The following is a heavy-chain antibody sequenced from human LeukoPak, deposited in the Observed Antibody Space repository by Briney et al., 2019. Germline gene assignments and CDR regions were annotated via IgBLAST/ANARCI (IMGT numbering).Heavy chain of an antibody. CDR1: GYTFTRYD. CDR3: ATVSPCSSTSCQPFFDY. J-gene: IGHJ4*02. CDR2: LNPKSGNT. D-gene: IGHD2-2*01. V-gene: IGHV1-8*01. Sequence: ASMKVSCKASGYTFTRYDINWVRQATGQGLEWMGWLNPKSGNTGHAQKFQGRVTMTEDTSTDTAYMELSSLRSEDTAVYYCATVSPCSSTSCQPFFDYWGQGTLVTVSS.